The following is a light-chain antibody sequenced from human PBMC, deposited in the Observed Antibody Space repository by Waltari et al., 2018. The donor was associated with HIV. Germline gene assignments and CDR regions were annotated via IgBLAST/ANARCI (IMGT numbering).Light chain of an antibody. CDR2: STN. Sequence: QSVLTQPPSASGTPGQRVTISCSGRSSNIGSNTVNWYQQLPGTAPKLLIYSTNQRPSGVPDRLSGSKSGTSASLAISGLRSEDEADYYCAAWDDSLNGGGFGGGTKLTVL. CDR3: AAWDDSLNGGG. CDR1: SSNIGSNT. J-gene: IGLJ2*01. V-gene: IGLV1-44*01.